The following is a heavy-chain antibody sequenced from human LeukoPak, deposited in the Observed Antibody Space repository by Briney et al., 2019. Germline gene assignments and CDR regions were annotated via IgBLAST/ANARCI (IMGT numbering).Heavy chain of an antibody. CDR3: ARVDYYGSGSYYFDY. CDR2: INPNSGGT. J-gene: IGHJ4*02. Sequence: ASVKVSCKASGYTFTCYYMHWVRQAPGQGLEWMGRINPNSGGTNSAQKFQGRVTMTSDTSINTAYMELSRLRSDDTAVYYCARVDYYGSGSYYFDYWGQGTLVTVSS. V-gene: IGHV1-2*06. D-gene: IGHD3-10*01. CDR1: GYTFTCYY.